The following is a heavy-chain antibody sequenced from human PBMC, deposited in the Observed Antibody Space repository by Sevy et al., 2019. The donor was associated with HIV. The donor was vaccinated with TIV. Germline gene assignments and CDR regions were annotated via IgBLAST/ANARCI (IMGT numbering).Heavy chain of an antibody. J-gene: IGHJ6*02. V-gene: IGHV4-59*01. D-gene: IGHD3-3*01. CDR3: GRDGGTKYYDFWSGYYLNYYYYGMDV. CDR2: IYYSGST. Sequence: SETLSLTCTVSGGSISSYYWSWIRQPPGKGLEWIGYIYYSGSTNYNPSLKSRVTISVDTSKNQFSLKLSSVTAADTAVYYCGRDGGTKYYDFWSGYYLNYYYYGMDVWGQGTTVTVSS. CDR1: GGSISSYY.